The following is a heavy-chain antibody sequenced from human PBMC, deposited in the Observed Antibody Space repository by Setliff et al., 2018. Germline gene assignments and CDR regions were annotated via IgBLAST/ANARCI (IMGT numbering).Heavy chain of an antibody. Sequence: SETLSLTCTVSGGSISSSTNYWGWIRQPPGKGLEWIGNIYDRGSTHYNPSLKSRVTISEDTSKSQSSLKLSSVTAAETAVYYCARGFTAQPAMLRGNWFDPWGRGTLVTVSS. V-gene: IGHV4-39*07. D-gene: IGHD3-16*01. J-gene: IGHJ5*02. CDR2: IYDRGST. CDR3: ARGFTAQPAMLRGNWFDP. CDR1: GGSISSSTNY.